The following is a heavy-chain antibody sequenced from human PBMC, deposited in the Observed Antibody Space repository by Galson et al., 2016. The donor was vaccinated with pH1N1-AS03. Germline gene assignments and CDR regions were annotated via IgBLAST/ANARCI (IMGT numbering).Heavy chain of an antibody. CDR2: ITSRGST. CDR1: GFIFSNYA. D-gene: IGHD4-17*01. CDR3: AKDPIQYGDYVWYFDY. J-gene: IGHJ4*02. V-gene: IGHV3-23*01. Sequence: SLRLSCAASGFIFSNYAMSWVRQAPGEGLEWVSAITSRGSTYYADSVKGQFTISRDNSKNTLYLQMNSLRAEDTAVYYCAKDPIQYGDYVWYFDYWGQGTLVTVSS.